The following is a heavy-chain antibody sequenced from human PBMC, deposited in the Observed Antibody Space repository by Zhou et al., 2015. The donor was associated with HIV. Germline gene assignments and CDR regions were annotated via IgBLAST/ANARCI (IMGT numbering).Heavy chain of an antibody. J-gene: IGHJ4*02. V-gene: IGHV1-69*01. Sequence: QVQLVQSGAEVKKPGSSVKVSCKASGGTFSSYAISWVRQAPGQGLEWMGGIIPIFGTANYAQKFQGRVTITADESTSTAYMELSSLRSEDTAVYYCARGEPGIAAAGYVFRLELDYWGQGTLVTVSS. D-gene: IGHD6-13*01. CDR1: GGTFSSYA. CDR3: ARGEPGIAAAGYVFRLELDY. CDR2: IIPIFGTA.